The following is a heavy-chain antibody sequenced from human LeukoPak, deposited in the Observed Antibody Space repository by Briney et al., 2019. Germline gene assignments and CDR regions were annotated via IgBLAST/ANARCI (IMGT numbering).Heavy chain of an antibody. CDR3: ARSRYSYGTGPFDY. Sequence: GGSLRLSCAASGFTFSDDYMSWIRQAPGKGLEWVSYISSSGSTIYYADSVKGRFTISRDNAKNSLHLQMNSLRAEDTAVYYCARSRYSYGTGPFDYWGQGTLVTVSS. D-gene: IGHD5-18*01. J-gene: IGHJ4*02. CDR1: GFTFSDDY. V-gene: IGHV3-11*01. CDR2: ISSSGSTI.